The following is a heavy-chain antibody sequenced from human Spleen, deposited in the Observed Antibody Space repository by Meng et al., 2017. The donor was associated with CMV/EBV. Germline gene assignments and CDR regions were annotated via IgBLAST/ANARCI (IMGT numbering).Heavy chain of an antibody. CDR1: GFTFSGYW. D-gene: IGHD2-2*01. V-gene: IGHV3-7*01. Sequence: GGSLRLSCAASGFTFSGYWMSWVRQAPGKGLEWVANMNQDGTQIYYVDSVKGRFTISRANAKNSLYLQMSSLRVEGSAVYYCARVRVLVQAAANGDSLDIWGQGTMVTVSS. CDR2: MNQDGTQI. CDR3: ARVRVLVQAAANGDSLDI. J-gene: IGHJ3*02.